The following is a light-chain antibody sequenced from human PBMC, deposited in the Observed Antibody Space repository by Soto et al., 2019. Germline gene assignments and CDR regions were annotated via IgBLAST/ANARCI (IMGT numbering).Light chain of an antibody. CDR3: QQYNGWPLT. J-gene: IGKJ4*01. Sequence: EIVMTQSPATLSVSPGERATLSCRASQSVSSNLAWYQQKPGQAPRLLIYGASTRATGIPDRFSGSGSGTDFTLTIGRLEPEDSAVYYCQQYNGWPLTFGGGTKVDIK. CDR2: GAS. CDR1: QSVSSN. V-gene: IGKV3D-15*01.